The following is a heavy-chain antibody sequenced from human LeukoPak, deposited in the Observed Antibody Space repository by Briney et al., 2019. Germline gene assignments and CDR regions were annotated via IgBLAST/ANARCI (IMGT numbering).Heavy chain of an antibody. D-gene: IGHD5-18*01. V-gene: IGHV5-10-1*01. J-gene: IGHJ4*02. CDR3: ARHVGDTAMVTPFFDY. Sequence: SPSFQGHVTISADKSISTAYLQWSSLKASDTAMYYCARHVGDTAMVTPFFDYWGQGTLVTVSS.